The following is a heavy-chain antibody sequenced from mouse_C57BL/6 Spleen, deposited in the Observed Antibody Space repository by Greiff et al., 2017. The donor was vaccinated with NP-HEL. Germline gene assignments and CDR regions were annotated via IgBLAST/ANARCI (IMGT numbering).Heavy chain of an antibody. J-gene: IGHJ1*03. V-gene: IGHV1-18*01. CDR2: INPNNGGT. Sequence: VQLQQSGPELVKPGASVKIPCKASGYTFTDYNMDWVKQSHGKSLEWIGDINPNNGGTIYNQKFKGKATLTVDKSSSTAYMELRSLTSEDTAVYYCARYKGDGYFWYFDVWGTGTTVTVSS. CDR1: GYTFTDYN. D-gene: IGHD2-3*01. CDR3: ARYKGDGYFWYFDV.